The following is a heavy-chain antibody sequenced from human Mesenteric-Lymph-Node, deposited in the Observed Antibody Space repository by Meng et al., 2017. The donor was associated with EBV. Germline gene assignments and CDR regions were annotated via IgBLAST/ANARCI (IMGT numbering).Heavy chain of an antibody. CDR2: ISYDENNK. CDR1: GFPFSNYA. V-gene: IGHV3-30-3*01. D-gene: IGHD3-10*01. J-gene: IGHJ4*02. Sequence: QVHLVESGXGVDQPGRSLRLSCAGAGFPFSNYAMHWVRQAPGKGLEWVAVISYDENNKYYADSVKGRFTISRDNSKNTLYLQMNSLRVEDTAVYYCVRERGYYGSGSYSHFDDWGQGTLVTVSS. CDR3: VRERGYYGSGSYSHFDD.